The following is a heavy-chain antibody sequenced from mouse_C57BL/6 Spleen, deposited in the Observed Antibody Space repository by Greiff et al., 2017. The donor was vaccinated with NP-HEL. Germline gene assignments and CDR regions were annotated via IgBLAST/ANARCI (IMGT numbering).Heavy chain of an antibody. CDR1: GYTFTSYW. V-gene: IGHV1-59*01. CDR3: ARRGDYEAYAMDY. D-gene: IGHD2-4*01. Sequence: QVHVKQPGAELVRPGTSVKLSCKASGYTFTSYWMHWVKQRPGQGLEWIGVIDPSDSYTNYNQKFKGKATLTVDTSSSTAYMQLSSLTSEDSAVYYCARRGDYEAYAMDYWGQGTSVTVSS. CDR2: IDPSDSYT. J-gene: IGHJ4*01.